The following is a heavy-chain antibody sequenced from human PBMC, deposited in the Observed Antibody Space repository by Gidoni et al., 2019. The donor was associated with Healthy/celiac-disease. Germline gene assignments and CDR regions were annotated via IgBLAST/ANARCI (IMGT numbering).Heavy chain of an antibody. J-gene: IGHJ6*03. CDR1: GFTFSDYY. D-gene: IGHD3-10*01. V-gene: IGHV3-11*05. Sequence: QVQLVASGGGLVKPGGSLRLSCAASGFTFSDYYMSWIRQAPGKGLEWVSYISSSSSYTNYADSVKGRFTISRDNAKNSLYLQMNSLRAEDTAVYYCARNGRILWFRETIEEYYMDVWGKGTTVTVSS. CDR3: ARNGRILWFRETIEEYYMDV. CDR2: ISSSSSYT.